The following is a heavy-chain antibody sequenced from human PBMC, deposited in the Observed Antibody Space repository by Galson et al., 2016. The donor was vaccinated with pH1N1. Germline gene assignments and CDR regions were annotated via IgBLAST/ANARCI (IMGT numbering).Heavy chain of an antibody. CDR3: ATAGPLVREILYFSYAMDV. CDR2: ISPIFGSI. Sequence: SVKVSCKASGGTLSNSAVSWVRQAPGQGLECMGGISPIFGSINYAQRFQGRVTITADIFANTAYVELSSLRSEDTAIYYCATAGPLVREILYFSYAMDVWGQGTTVTVSS. D-gene: IGHD3-10*01. J-gene: IGHJ6*02. CDR1: GGTLSNSA. V-gene: IGHV1-69*06.